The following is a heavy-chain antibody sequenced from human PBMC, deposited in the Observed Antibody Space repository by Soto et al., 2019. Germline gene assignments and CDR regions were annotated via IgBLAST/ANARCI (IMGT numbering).Heavy chain of an antibody. J-gene: IGHJ6*02. V-gene: IGHV3-49*04. CDR2: IRSKAYGGTT. D-gene: IGHD3-9*01. Sequence: GGSLSLSCTASGFTFGDYAMSWVRQAPGKGLEWVGFIRSKAYGGTTEYAASVKGRFTISRDDSKSIAYLQMNSLKTEDTAVYYCNRDTLTAYSYYYGMDVWGQGTTVTVSS. CDR1: GFTFGDYA. CDR3: NRDTLTAYSYYYGMDV.